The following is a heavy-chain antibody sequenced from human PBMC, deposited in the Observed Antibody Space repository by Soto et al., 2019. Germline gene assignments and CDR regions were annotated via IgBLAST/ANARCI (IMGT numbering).Heavy chain of an antibody. CDR2: IDPSDSYT. CDR3: ARRDIVVVPAARSHYYGMDV. D-gene: IGHD2-2*01. J-gene: IGHJ6*02. Sequence: PGESLKISFKGSGYSFTTYWISWVRQMPGKGLEWMGRIDPSDSYTNYSPSFHGHVTISADKSISTACLQWSSLKASDSAMYYGARRDIVVVPAARSHYYGMDVWGQGTTVTVSS. V-gene: IGHV5-10-1*01. CDR1: GYSFTTYW.